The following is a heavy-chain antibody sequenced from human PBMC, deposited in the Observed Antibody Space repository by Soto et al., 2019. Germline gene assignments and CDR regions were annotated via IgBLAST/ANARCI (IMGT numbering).Heavy chain of an antibody. CDR3: SKAGGLRFLPFDP. J-gene: IGHJ5*02. CDR2: ISYDETEK. CDR1: GFTFSSYG. D-gene: IGHD3-3*01. Sequence: QVQVVESGGGVVQPGGSLRLSCAASGFTFSSYGMHWVRQAPGKGLEWVAVISYDETEKYYADFVKGRFTISRDNSKNTVYLQMNSLRPDDTAVYYCSKAGGLRFLPFDPWGQGTLVTVSS. V-gene: IGHV3-30*18.